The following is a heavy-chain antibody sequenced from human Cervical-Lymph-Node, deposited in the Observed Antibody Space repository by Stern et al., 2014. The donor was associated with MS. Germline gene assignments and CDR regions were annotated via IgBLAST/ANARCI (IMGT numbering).Heavy chain of an antibody. J-gene: IGHJ4*02. CDR3: AHSMAARPFGVY. V-gene: IGHV2-5*02. Sequence: QITLKESGPTLVKPTQTLTLTCTFSGFSLSTNGVGVGWIRQPPGKALEWLSLGYWDDDTRYSPSLQNRLTITKDTSKNQVVLTMTNMGPVDTATYYCAHSMAARPFGVYWGQGSLVTVSS. D-gene: IGHD6-6*01. CDR1: GFSLSTNGVG. CDR2: GYWDDDT.